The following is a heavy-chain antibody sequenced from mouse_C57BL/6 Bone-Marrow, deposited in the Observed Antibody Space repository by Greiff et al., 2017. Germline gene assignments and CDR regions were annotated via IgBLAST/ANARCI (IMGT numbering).Heavy chain of an antibody. CDR1: GYTFTSYW. J-gene: IGHJ4*01. CDR3: ARGGWLLYYYARDY. CDR2: IYPGSGST. D-gene: IGHD2-3*01. V-gene: IGHV1-55*01. Sequence: QVQLQQPGAELVKPGASVKMSCKASGYTFTSYWITWVKQRPGQGLEWIGDIYPGSGSTNYNEKFKGKATLTVDTSSSKAYMQLSSLTSEYSAVYYCARGGWLLYYYARDYWGQGTSVTVSA.